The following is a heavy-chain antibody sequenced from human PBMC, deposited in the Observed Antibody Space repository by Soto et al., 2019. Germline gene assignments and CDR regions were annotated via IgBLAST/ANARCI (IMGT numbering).Heavy chain of an antibody. V-gene: IGHV3-21*06. CDR1: GXTFSRYS. CDR2: ISSASNDI. CDR3: ARVDY. J-gene: IGHJ4*02. Sequence: NPXGSLRLSGTASGXTFSRYSMNWVRQAPGKGLEWVASISSASNDITYADSVKGRFIISRDNAKDSMFLQMNDLRPEDTALYYFARVDYWGQGTLATVSS.